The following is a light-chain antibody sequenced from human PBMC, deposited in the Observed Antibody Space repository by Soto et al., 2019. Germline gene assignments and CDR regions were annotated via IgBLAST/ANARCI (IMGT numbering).Light chain of an antibody. Sequence: QSVLTQPPSASGTPGQRVTISCSGGSSNIGINTVNWYQHLPGTAPKLLIYTNNLRPSGVPDRFSGSKSGTSASLAISGLRSEDEADYYCGAWDDSLSVYVFGTGTKVTVL. CDR2: TNN. V-gene: IGLV1-44*01. CDR1: SSNIGINT. CDR3: GAWDDSLSVYV. J-gene: IGLJ1*01.